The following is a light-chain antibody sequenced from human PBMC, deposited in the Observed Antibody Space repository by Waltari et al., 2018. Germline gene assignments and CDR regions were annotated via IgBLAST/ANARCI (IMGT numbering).Light chain of an antibody. V-gene: IGKV4-1*01. CDR1: QSVLYSSNNKNY. J-gene: IGKJ2*01. CDR3: QQYYSALYT. Sequence: DIVMTQSPDSLAVSLGERATINCKSSQSVLYSSNNKNYLTWYQQKPGHPPKLLIYWASTRESGVPDRFSGSASGTDFTLTISSLQAEDVAVYYCQQYYSALYTFGQGTKLEIK. CDR2: WAS.